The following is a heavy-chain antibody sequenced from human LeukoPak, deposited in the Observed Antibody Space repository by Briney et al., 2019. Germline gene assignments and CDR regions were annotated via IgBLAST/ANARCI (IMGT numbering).Heavy chain of an antibody. D-gene: IGHD6-19*01. CDR3: ARCSSGYWFDP. CDR2: MYYTGST. CDR1: GGSVTSYY. V-gene: IGHV4-59*02. J-gene: IGHJ5*02. Sequence: PSETLSLTCTVSGGSVTSYYWSWIRQPPGKGLEWIGYMYYTGSTSYNPSLQSRVTISVDTSKNQFSLRLRSLTAADTAVYYCARCSSGYWFDPWGQGTLVTVFS.